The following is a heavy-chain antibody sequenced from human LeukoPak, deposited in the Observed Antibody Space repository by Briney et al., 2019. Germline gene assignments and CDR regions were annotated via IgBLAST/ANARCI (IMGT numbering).Heavy chain of an antibody. D-gene: IGHD2-2*02. V-gene: IGHV3-23*01. Sequence: GGSLRLSCAASGFTFSSYAMSWVRQAPGKGLEWVSAISGSDGNTYYADSVKGRFTISRDNSQNTLYLEMNSLRADDTAIYYCAKSRSSSSTSCYNYWGQGTLVTVSS. CDR2: ISGSDGNT. J-gene: IGHJ4*02. CDR1: GFTFSSYA. CDR3: AKSRSSSSTSCYNY.